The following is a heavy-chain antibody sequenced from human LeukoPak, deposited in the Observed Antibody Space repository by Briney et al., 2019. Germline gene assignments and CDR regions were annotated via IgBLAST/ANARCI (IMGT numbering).Heavy chain of an antibody. CDR2: IRYSGRT. J-gene: IGHJ4*02. V-gene: IGHV4-59*01. CDR3: ARLPDVSGWPFDY. D-gene: IGHD6-19*01. Sequence: SETLSLTYTASDDSISRDFWTWIRQPPGKGLEWIGYIRYSGRTEYNPSLKSRVTISIQTSKNQFSLKLTSVTAADTAIYYCARLPDVSGWPFDYWGQGILVTVSS. CDR1: DDSISRDF.